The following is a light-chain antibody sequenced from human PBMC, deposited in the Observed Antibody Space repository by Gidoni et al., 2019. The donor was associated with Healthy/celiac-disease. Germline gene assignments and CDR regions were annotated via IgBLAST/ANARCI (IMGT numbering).Light chain of an antibody. CDR3: QVWDSSSDHVV. J-gene: IGLJ2*01. Sequence: SYVLTQPHSVSVAPGKTARITCGGNNIGSKSVHWYQQTPGQAPVLVVYVDSDRPSGIPERFSGSNAGNTATLTISRVEAGDEADYYCQVWDSSSDHVVFGGGTKLTVL. V-gene: IGLV3-21*03. CDR2: VDS. CDR1: NIGSKS.